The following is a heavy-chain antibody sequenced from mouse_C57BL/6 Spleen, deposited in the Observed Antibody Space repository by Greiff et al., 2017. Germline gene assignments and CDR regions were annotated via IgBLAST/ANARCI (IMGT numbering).Heavy chain of an antibody. J-gene: IGHJ2*01. CDR3: AIRGYSNPFDY. CDR1: GYAFSSSW. Sequence: VQLQQSGPELVKPGASVKISCKASGYAFSSSWMNWVKQRPGKGLEWIGRIYPGDGDTNYNGKFKGKATLTADKSSSTAYMQLSSLTSEDSAVYFCAIRGYSNPFDYWGQGTTLTVSS. CDR2: IYPGDGDT. V-gene: IGHV1-82*01. D-gene: IGHD2-5*01.